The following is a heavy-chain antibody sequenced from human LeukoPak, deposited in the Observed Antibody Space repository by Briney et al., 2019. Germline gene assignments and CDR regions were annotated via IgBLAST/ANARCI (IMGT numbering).Heavy chain of an antibody. D-gene: IGHD1-1*01. CDR3: ARGTGPFDY. V-gene: IGHV3-64*02. CDR2: ISSNGGST. J-gene: IGHJ4*02. CDR1: GFAFSSYG. Sequence: GGSLRLSCAASGFAFSSYGMHWVRQAPGKGLEYVSAISSNGGSTYYADSVKGRFTISRDNSKNTLYLQMGSLRAEDMAVYYCARGTGPFDYWGQGTLVTVSS.